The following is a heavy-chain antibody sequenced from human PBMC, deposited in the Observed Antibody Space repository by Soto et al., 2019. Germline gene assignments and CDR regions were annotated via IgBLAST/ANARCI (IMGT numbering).Heavy chain of an antibody. D-gene: IGHD3-22*01. CDR1: GFSLSNAGMG. J-gene: IGHJ5*02. CDR3: AQTEDGVRSGTPAGGFDA. V-gene: IGHV2-26*01. Sequence: QVTLKESGPVLVKPTETLTLTCTVSGFSLSNAGMGVSWIRQPPGKALEWLAHIFSNDERRFSTSLKNRLTIFRDTFTSQVVLIMTTRDPVDTAQYSGAQTEDGVRSGTPAGGFDAWGQGTLVTVSS. CDR2: IFSNDER.